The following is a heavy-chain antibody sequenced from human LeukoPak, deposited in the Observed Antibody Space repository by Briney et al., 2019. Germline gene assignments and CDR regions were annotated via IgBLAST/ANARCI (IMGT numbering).Heavy chain of an antibody. V-gene: IGHV3-23*01. CDR2: ISGSGGST. CDR3: ARDCCTGGRNTFDP. CDR1: GGTFSSYA. Sequence: SCKASGGTFSSYAMSWVRQAPGKGLEWVSAISGSGGSTYYADSVKGRFTISRDNSKNTLYLQMNSLRAEDTAVYYCARDCCTGGRNTFDPWGQGTLVTVSS. J-gene: IGHJ5*02. D-gene: IGHD2-8*02.